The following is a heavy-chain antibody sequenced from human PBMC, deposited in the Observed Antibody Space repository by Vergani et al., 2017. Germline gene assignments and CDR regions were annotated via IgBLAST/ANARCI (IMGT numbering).Heavy chain of an antibody. CDR1: GGSISSYY. CDR3: AREYWFTYYDFWSGYYNYGFDP. Sequence: QVQLQESGPGLVKPSETLSLTCTVSGGSISSYYWSWIRQPPGKGLEWFGYNYYSGCTNYNPSRKRRVTISVDPSKNQFPLKLSSVTAADTAVNYCAREYWFTYYDFWSGYYNYGFDPWGQGTLVTVSS. V-gene: IGHV4-59*01. D-gene: IGHD3-3*01. J-gene: IGHJ5*02. CDR2: NYYSGCT.